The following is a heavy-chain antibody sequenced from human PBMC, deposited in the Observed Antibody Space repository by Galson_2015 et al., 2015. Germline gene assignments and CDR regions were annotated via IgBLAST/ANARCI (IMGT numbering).Heavy chain of an antibody. CDR1: GGTFSSYA. V-gene: IGHV1-69*13. Sequence: SVKVSCKASGGTFSSYAISWVRQAPGQGLEWMGGIIPIFGTANYAQKFQGRVTITADESTSTAYMELSSLRSEDTAVYYCARTKEPPQWDLPQHRAFDIWGQGTMVTVSS. CDR3: ARTKEPPQWDLPQHRAFDI. D-gene: IGHD1-26*01. CDR2: IIPIFGTA. J-gene: IGHJ3*02.